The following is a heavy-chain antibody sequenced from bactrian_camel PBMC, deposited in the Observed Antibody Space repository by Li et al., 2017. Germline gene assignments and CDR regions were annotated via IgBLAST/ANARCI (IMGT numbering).Heavy chain of an antibody. D-gene: IGHD2*01. CDR1: GYTYSSHC. V-gene: IGHV3S53*01. J-gene: IGHJ4*01. Sequence: HVQLVESGGGSVQAGGSLRLSCATSGYTYSSHCMAWFRQAPGKEREGVASLDHDGSTTYADSVSGRFTISLDNAKKILYLEMNILKPEDTAMYYCSADPFCHCSGGYYLTANNWHHQGQGTQVTVS. CDR2: LDHDGST.